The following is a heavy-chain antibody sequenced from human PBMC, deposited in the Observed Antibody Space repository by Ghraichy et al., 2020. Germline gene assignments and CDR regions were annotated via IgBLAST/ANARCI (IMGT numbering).Heavy chain of an antibody. J-gene: IGHJ3*02. CDR1: GFTFSSYW. CDR3: ARVGELAFAI. D-gene: IGHD1-7*01. V-gene: IGHV3-7*03. Sequence: GESLNISCAASGFTFSSYWMSWVRQAPGKGLEWVANIKQDGSEKFYVDSVKGRFTISRDNAKNSLYLQMNSLRGEDTAVYYCARVGELAFAICGQGTMVTVSS. CDR2: IKQDGSEK.